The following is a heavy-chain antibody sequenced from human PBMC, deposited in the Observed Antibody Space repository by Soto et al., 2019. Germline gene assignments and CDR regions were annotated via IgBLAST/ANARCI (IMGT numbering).Heavy chain of an antibody. CDR3: GRRTCGTSRSFDS. CDR2: ISDGGDLT. D-gene: IGHD2-21*01. CDR1: GFAFSSHT. Sequence: VQLLESGGALVHPGGSLRLSCAASGFAFSSHTMSWVRQAPESGLEWVSGISDGGDLTYNADSVKGRFTISRDNSKNTLCLQMNRLRAAQTVVYSGGRRTCGTSRSFDSCGQGTMVTFAS. J-gene: IGHJ3*02. V-gene: IGHV3-23*01.